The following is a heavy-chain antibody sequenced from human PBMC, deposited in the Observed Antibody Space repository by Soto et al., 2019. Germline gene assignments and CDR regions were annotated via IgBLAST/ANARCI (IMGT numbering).Heavy chain of an antibody. V-gene: IGHV3-48*02. CDR3: ARGQRFGWYIPSYYYGMDV. CDR2: ISSSSSTI. J-gene: IGHJ6*02. D-gene: IGHD6-19*01. Sequence: GGSLRLSCAASGFTFSSYSMNWVRQAPGKGLEWVSYISSSSSTIYYADSVKGRFTISRDNAKNSLYLQMNSLRDEDTAVYYCARGQRFGWYIPSYYYGMDVWGQGTTVTVSS. CDR1: GFTFSSYS.